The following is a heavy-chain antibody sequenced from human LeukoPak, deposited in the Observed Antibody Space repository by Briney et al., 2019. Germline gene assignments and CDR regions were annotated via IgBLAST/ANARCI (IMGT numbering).Heavy chain of an antibody. CDR2: IGARGYNT. D-gene: IGHD1-14*01. J-gene: IGHJ5*02. CDR1: VFTFTRHA. V-gene: IGHV3-23*01. Sequence: VGSLRLSRAASVFTFTRHAMSWVRQAPGKGVEWVSGIGARGYNTYYADSVQGRFIISRDNSQDKLFLQMNSLRDDDTAIYYCTKEPELLPSGDWFGPWREGTLVTVSS. CDR3: TKEPELLPSGDWFGP.